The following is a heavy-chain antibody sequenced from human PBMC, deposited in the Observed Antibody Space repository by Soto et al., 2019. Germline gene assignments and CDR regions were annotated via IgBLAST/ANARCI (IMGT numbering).Heavy chain of an antibody. CDR2: IKEDGSEK. CDR1: GFTVTTYW. D-gene: IGHD6-19*01. J-gene: IGHJ3*02. Sequence: EVQLVESGGGLVQPGGSLRLSCAASGFTVTTYWMTWVRQAPGKGLEWVANIKEDGSEKNYVDSVKGRFTISRDKAKNSVYLQMNSLRVEDTAVYYCARVEGSSGAYGHRAVDIWGQGTMVTVSS. V-gene: IGHV3-7*01. CDR3: ARVEGSSGAYGHRAVDI.